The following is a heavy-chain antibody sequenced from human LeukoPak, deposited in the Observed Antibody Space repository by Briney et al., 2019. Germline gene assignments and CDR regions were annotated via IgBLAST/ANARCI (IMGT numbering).Heavy chain of an antibody. CDR2: ISYDGSNK. CDR1: GFTFSSYG. Sequence: GGSLRLSCAASGFTFSSYGMHWVRQAPGKGLEWVAVISYDGSNKYYADSVKGRFTISRDNSKNTLYLQMNSLRAEDTAVYYCAKDWWFEHYDFWSGYYIDYWGQGTLVTVSS. D-gene: IGHD3-3*01. J-gene: IGHJ4*02. CDR3: AKDWWFEHYDFWSGYYIDY. V-gene: IGHV3-30*18.